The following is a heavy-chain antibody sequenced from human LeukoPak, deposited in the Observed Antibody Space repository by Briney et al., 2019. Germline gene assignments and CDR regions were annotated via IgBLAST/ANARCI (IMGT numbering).Heavy chain of an antibody. J-gene: IGHJ4*02. Sequence: SVKVSCKASGGTFSSYAISWVRQAPGQGLEWMGGIIPIFGTVNYAQKFQGRVTITADESTSTAYMELSSLRSEDTAVYYCARDLKCSGTSCYPWFFDFWGQGTLVTVSS. CDR1: GGTFSSYA. CDR3: ARDLKCSGTSCYPWFFDF. D-gene: IGHD2-15*01. CDR2: IIPIFGTV. V-gene: IGHV1-69*13.